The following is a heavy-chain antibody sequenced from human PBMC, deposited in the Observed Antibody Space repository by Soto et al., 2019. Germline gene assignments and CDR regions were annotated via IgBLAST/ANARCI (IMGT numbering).Heavy chain of an antibody. D-gene: IGHD3-22*01. J-gene: IGHJ4*02. CDR3: ARGVGPNYYDSSGYYLFDY. CDR1: VYTFTSYD. V-gene: IGHV1-8*01. CDR2: MNPNSGNT. Sequence: VASVKVSCKASVYTFTSYDINWVRQATGQGLEWMGWMNPNSGNTGYAQKFQGRVTMTRNTSISTAYMELSSLRSEDTAVYYCARGVGPNYYDSSGYYLFDYWGQGTLVTVSS.